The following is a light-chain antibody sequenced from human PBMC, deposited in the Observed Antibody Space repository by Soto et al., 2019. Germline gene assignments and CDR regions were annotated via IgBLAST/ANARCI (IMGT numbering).Light chain of an antibody. V-gene: IGKV3-20*01. J-gene: IGKJ1*01. CDR3: QQYGRSPPVK. Sequence: EIVMTQSPATLSVSPGETASLSCRASQSAGNYLAWYQQKPGQATRLLIYGASTRAAGIPDRFSGSGSGTDFTLTISRLEPEDFAVYYCQQYGRSPPVKFGQGTKVDIK. CDR2: GAS. CDR1: QSAGNY.